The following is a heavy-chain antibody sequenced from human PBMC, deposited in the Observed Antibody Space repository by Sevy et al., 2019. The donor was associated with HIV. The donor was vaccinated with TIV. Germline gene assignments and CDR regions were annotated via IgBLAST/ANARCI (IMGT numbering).Heavy chain of an antibody. D-gene: IGHD5-18*01. J-gene: IGHJ6*02. V-gene: IGHV1-2*02. CDR3: ARDMRRIQLWLPLGYYYYGMDV. Sequence: ASVKVSCKASGYTFTGYYMHWVRQAPGQGLEWMGWINPNSGGTNYAQKFQGRVTMTRDTSISTAYMELSRLRSDETAVYYCARDMRRIQLWLPLGYYYYGMDVWGQGTTVTVSS. CDR1: GYTFTGYY. CDR2: INPNSGGT.